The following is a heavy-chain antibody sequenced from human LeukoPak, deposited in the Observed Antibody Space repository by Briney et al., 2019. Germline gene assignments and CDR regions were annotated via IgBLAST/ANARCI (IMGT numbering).Heavy chain of an antibody. Sequence: SETLSLTCTVSGGSISSSSYYWGWIRQPPGKGLEWIGSIYYSGSTNYNPSLKSRVTISVDTSKNQFSLKLSSVTAADTAVYYCARDHGCSSTSCQVVGGLNWFDPWGQGTLVTVSS. CDR3: ARDHGCSSTSCQVVGGLNWFDP. J-gene: IGHJ5*02. V-gene: IGHV4-39*07. CDR2: IYYSGST. D-gene: IGHD2-2*01. CDR1: GGSISSSSYY.